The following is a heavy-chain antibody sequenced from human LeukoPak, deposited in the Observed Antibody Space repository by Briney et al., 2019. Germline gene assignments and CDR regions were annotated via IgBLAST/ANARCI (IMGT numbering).Heavy chain of an antibody. J-gene: IGHJ6*02. CDR2: MNPNSGNT. Sequence: ASVTVSCKASGYTFTSYDINWLGQATGQGLEWMGWMNPNSGNTGYAQKFQGRVTMNRNTSISTAYMELSSLRSEDTAVYYCARGQYQLSPYYYGMDVWGQGTTVTVSS. CDR1: GYTFTSYD. CDR3: ARGQYQLSPYYYGMDV. V-gene: IGHV1-8*01. D-gene: IGHD2-2*01.